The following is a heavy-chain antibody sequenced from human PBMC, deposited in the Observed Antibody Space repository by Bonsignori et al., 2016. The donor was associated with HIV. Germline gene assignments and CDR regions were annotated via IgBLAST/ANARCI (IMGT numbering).Heavy chain of an antibody. D-gene: IGHD2-2*01. V-gene: IGHV3-21*01. Sequence: WIRQPPGKGLEWVSSISSSSSYIYYADSVKGRFTISRDNAKNSLYLQMNSLRAEDTAVYYCARGGGSTSVHHAYDTPRYWGQGTLVTVSS. CDR2: ISSSSSYI. J-gene: IGHJ4*02. CDR3: ARGGGSTSVHHAYDTPRY.